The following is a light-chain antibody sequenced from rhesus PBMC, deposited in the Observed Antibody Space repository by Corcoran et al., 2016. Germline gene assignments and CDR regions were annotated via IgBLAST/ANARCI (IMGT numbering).Light chain of an antibody. CDR1: QGIRSY. J-gene: IGKJ4*01. Sequence: DIQMTQSPSSLSASVGDRVTITCRASQGIRSYLAWYQQKPGKAPNLLIYAASTLRSGAPSRFSGTRSETDFTLTISSLQPEDFATYYCQQHNSYPPTFGGGTKVELK. V-gene: IGKV1-25*01. CDR3: QQHNSYPPT. CDR2: AAS.